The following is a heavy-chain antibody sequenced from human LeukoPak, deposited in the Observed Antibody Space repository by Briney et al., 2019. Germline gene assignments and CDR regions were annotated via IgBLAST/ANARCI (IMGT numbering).Heavy chain of an antibody. J-gene: IGHJ4*02. CDR1: GFTLSTYA. CDR3: ASYYGNDMVVDY. CDR2: TSSSDAGT. D-gene: IGHD3-10*01. Sequence: PGGSLRLSCAASGFTLSTYAMSWVRQTPGKGLEWVAATSSSDAGTYHADSVKGRFTISRDNAKNSLYLQMNSLRAEDTAVYYCASYYGNDMVVDYWGQGTLVTVSS. V-gene: IGHV3-23*01.